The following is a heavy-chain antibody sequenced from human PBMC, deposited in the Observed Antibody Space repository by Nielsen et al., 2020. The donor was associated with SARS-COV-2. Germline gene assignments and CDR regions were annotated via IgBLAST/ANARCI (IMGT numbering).Heavy chain of an antibody. J-gene: IGHJ4*02. Sequence: SETLSLTCTVSGGSISSSSYYWGWIRQPPGKGREWIGSIYYSGSTYYNPSLKSPVTISVDTSKNQFSLKLSSVTAADTAVYYCAHTLSSCWGGDYWGQGTLVTVSS. CDR1: GGSISSSSYY. V-gene: IGHV4-39*01. CDR3: AHTLSSCWGGDY. D-gene: IGHD6-19*01. CDR2: IYYSGST.